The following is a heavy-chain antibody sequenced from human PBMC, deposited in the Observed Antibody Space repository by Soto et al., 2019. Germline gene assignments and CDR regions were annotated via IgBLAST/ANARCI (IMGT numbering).Heavy chain of an antibody. D-gene: IGHD1-26*01. CDR3: TRGPKESSGSPRWY. V-gene: IGHV1-18*01. J-gene: IGHJ4*02. CDR2: ISGYNGNT. Sequence: QVQLVQSGAEVKKRGASVKVSCKASGYTFTSYGISWVRQAPGQGLEWMGWISGYNGNTKYAQKFQGRVTMTTDTSTSTAYMELRSLRSDDTAVYYCTRGPKESSGSPRWYWGQGTLVTVSS. CDR1: GYTFTSYG.